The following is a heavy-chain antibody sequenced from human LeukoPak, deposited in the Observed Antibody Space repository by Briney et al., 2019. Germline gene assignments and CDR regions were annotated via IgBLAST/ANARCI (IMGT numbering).Heavy chain of an antibody. J-gene: IGHJ4*02. CDR1: GFTFSNYG. D-gene: IGHD4-23*01. CDR2: ISYDGSNK. CDR3: AKDLGDYDGNSDLNY. V-gene: IGHV3-30*18. Sequence: GGSLRLSCAASGFTFSNYGMHWVRQAPGKGLEWVAVISYDGSNKYYADSVKGRFTISRDNSKNTLYLQMNSLRAEDTAEYYCAKDLGDYDGNSDLNYWGQGTLVTVSS.